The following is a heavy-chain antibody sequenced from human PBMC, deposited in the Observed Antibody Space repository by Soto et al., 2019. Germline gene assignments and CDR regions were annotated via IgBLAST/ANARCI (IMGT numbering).Heavy chain of an antibody. CDR2: INHSGGT. CDR1: GGSFSGYY. Sequence: SETLSLTCAVYGGSFSGYYWSWIRQPPGKGLEWIGEINHSGGTNYNPSLKSRVTISVDTSKNQFSLKLSSVTAADTAVYYCARGLNWFDPWGQGTLVSVSS. CDR3: ARGLNWFDP. J-gene: IGHJ5*02. V-gene: IGHV4-34*01.